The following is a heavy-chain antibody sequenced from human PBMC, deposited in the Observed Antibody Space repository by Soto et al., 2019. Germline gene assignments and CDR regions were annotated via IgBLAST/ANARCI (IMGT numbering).Heavy chain of an antibody. D-gene: IGHD6-6*01. CDR1: GFTFSSYS. V-gene: IGHV3-21*01. J-gene: IGHJ6*02. CDR3: ARCRSIAARTYYYYGMDV. Sequence: VQLVESGGGLVKPGGSLRLSCAASGFTFSSYSMNWVRQAPGKGLEWVSSISSSSSYIYYADSVKGRFTISRDNAKNSLYLQMNSLRAEDTAVYYCARCRSIAARTYYYYGMDVWGQGTTVTVSS. CDR2: ISSSSSYI.